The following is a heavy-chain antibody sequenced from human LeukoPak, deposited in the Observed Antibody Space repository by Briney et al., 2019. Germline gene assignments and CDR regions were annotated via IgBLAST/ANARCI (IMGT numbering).Heavy chain of an antibody. J-gene: IGHJ6*03. V-gene: IGHV3-7*01. CDR2: IKQDGSEK. Sequence: GGSLRLSCAASGFTFSSYWMSWVRQAPGKGLEWVANIKQDGSEKYYVDSVKGRFTISRDNAKNSLYLQMTSLSAEDTAVYYALAGYYYYYMDVWGKGTTVTVSS. CDR3: LAGYYYYYMDV. CDR1: GFTFSSYW. D-gene: IGHD6-13*01.